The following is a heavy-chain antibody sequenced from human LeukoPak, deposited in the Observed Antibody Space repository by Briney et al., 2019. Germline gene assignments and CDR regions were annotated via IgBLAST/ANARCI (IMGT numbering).Heavy chain of an antibody. CDR1: GYTFTSYA. J-gene: IGHJ5*02. CDR3: AREVSPRGALLWFGESTYNWFDP. Sequence: ASVKVSCKASGYTFTSYAMNWVRQAPGQGLEWMGWINTNTGNPTYAQGFTGRFVFSLDTSVSTAYLQISSLKAEDTAVYYCAREVSPRGALLWFGESTYNWFDPWGQGTLVTVSS. CDR2: INTNTGNP. D-gene: IGHD3-10*01. V-gene: IGHV7-4-1*02.